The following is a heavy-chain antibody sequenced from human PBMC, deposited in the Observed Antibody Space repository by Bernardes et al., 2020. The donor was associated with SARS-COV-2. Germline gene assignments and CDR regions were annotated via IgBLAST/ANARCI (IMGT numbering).Heavy chain of an antibody. V-gene: IGHV3-64D*06. J-gene: IGHJ4*02. CDR3: VKDGRSSSWIRGGRPRFDY. Sequence: GGSLRLSCSASGFTFSDYAIHWVRQAPEKGLEYVSAISSNGGSTFYADSVKGRFTVSRDNSKNTLFLQLSSLRPEDTAVYYCVKDGRSSSWIRGGRPRFDYWGQGTLVTVSS. CDR1: GFTFSDYA. D-gene: IGHD6-13*01. CDR2: ISSNGGST.